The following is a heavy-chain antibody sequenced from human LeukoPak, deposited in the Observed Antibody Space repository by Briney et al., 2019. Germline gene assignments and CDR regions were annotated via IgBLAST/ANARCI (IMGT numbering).Heavy chain of an antibody. CDR2: ISPSGDIT. CDR1: GFTFSNFV. CDR3: AKDDAWLRFGE. V-gene: IGHV3-23*01. D-gene: IGHD3-10*01. J-gene: IGHJ4*02. Sequence: GGSLRLSCAASGFTFSNFVMHWVRQTPGKGLEWVSGISPSGDITYYADSVKGWFTISRDNSKNTLYLEVISLTAEDTAVYYCAKDDAWLRFGEWSQGTLVTVSS.